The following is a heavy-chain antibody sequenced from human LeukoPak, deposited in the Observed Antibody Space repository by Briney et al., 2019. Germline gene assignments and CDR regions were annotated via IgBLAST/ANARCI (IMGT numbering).Heavy chain of an antibody. CDR2: IYYDGST. V-gene: IGHV4-39*01. J-gene: IGHJ6*02. CDR1: GDSMTSSNHY. D-gene: IGHD2-15*01. Sequence: PSETLSLTCTVSGDSMTSSNHYWVWIRQPPGKGLEGVGSIYYDGSTYYNPSLRSRVTISQDTSKNQFSLKVSSVTAADTAVYHCARRSHCTGGTCYPVWGQGTTVTVSS. CDR3: ARRSHCTGGTCYPV.